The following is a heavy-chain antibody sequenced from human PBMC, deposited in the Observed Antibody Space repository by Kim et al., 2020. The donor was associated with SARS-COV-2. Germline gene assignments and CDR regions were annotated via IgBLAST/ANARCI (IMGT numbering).Heavy chain of an antibody. J-gene: IGHJ5*02. CDR3: AITYHYDDSPLTGLNWFDP. CDR2: ISAYNGNT. D-gene: IGHD3-22*01. V-gene: IGHV1-18*01. CDR1: GYTFTSYA. Sequence: ASVKVSCKASGYTFTSYAISWVRQAPGQGLEWVGWISAYNGNTNYAQKLQDRVTMTTDTSTSTAYMELRSLGSDDTAVYYCAITYHYDDSPLTGLNWFDPWGQGTLVTVSS.